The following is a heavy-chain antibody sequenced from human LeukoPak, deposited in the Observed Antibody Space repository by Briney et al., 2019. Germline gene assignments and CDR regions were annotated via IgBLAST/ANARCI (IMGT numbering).Heavy chain of an antibody. Sequence: GGSLRLSCAASGFTFSSYAMSWVRQAPGKGLEWVSAISGSGGSTYYADSVKGRFTISRDNAKNSLYLQMNSLRAEDTAVYYCARDALLWFGELTPFDYWGQGTLVTVSS. CDR2: ISGSGGST. J-gene: IGHJ4*02. V-gene: IGHV3-23*01. CDR3: ARDALLWFGELTPFDY. CDR1: GFTFSSYA. D-gene: IGHD3-10*01.